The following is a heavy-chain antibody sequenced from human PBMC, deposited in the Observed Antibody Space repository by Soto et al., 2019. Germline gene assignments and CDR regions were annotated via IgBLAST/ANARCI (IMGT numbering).Heavy chain of an antibody. J-gene: IGHJ4*02. CDR1: GFTFSRYG. CDR3: ARDRNDYGDYWPDY. CDR2: IWYDGSNK. Sequence: QVQLVESGGGVVQPGRSLRLSCAASGFTFSRYGMHWVRQAPGKGLEWVAVIWYDGSNKYYVDSVKGRFTISRDNSKNTLYLQMNSLRAEDTALYYCARDRNDYGDYWPDYWGQGTLVTVSS. V-gene: IGHV3-33*01. D-gene: IGHD4-17*01.